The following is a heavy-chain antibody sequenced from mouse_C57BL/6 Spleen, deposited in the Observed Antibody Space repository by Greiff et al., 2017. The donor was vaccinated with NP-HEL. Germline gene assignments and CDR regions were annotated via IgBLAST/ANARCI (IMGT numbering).Heavy chain of an antibody. V-gene: IGHV1-64*01. CDR1: GYTFTSYW. D-gene: IGHD1-1*01. Sequence: QVQLQQPGAELVKPGASVKLSCKASGYTFTSYWMHWVKQRPGQGLEWIGMIHPNSGSTNYNEKFKSKATLTVDKSSSTAYMQLRSLTSEDSAVYYCAKEGYCYGSSRYFDVWGTGTTVTVSS. CDR3: AKEGYCYGSSRYFDV. CDR2: IHPNSGST. J-gene: IGHJ1*03.